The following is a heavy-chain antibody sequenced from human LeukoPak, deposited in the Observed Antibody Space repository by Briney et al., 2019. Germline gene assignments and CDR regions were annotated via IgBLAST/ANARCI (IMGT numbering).Heavy chain of an antibody. V-gene: IGHV1-2*02. J-gene: IGHJ5*02. D-gene: IGHD2-8*01. Sequence: GASVKVSCKASGYTFTGYYMHWVRQAPGQGLEWMGWINPNSGGTNYAQKFQGRVTMTRDTSISTAYMELSRLRSDDTAVYYCTTNFRARLMVEFDPWGQGTLVTVSS. CDR1: GYTFTGYY. CDR2: INPNSGGT. CDR3: TTNFRARLMVEFDP.